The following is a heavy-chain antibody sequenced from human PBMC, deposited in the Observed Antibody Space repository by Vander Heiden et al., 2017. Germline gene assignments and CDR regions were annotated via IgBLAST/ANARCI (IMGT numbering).Heavy chain of an antibody. V-gene: IGHV3-33*01. D-gene: IGHD6-19*01. CDR1: GFTFKTYG. J-gene: IGHJ4*02. CDR3: ARAGSDIAVAGPFDF. Sequence: QVQLVESGGGVVQSGRSLRLSCAASGFTFKTYGMHWVRQAPGKGLEWLAIIWYDGYTKDYADSVKGRFTISRDNSKNTLYLEMSSLRVEDTAIYYCARAGSDIAVAGPFDFWGQGTLVTVSS. CDR2: IWYDGYTK.